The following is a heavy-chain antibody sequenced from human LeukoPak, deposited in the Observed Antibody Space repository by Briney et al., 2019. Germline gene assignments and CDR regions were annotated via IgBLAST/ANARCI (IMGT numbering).Heavy chain of an antibody. J-gene: IGHJ4*02. CDR1: GFSLSTSGVG. D-gene: IGHD6-6*01. CDR3: AHRTLATRLFDY. V-gene: IGHV2-5*02. Sequence: SGPTLVNPTQTLTLTCTFSGFSLSTSGVGVGWIRQPPGKALEWLALIYWDDDRRYSPSLKSRLTLTKDTSKNQVVLTMTNMDPVDTATYYCAHRTLATRLFDYWGQGTLVTVSS. CDR2: IYWDDDR.